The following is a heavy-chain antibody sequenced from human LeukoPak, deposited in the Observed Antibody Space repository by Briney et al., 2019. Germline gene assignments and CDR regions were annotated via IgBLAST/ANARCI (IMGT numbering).Heavy chain of an antibody. CDR3: ARGLSGSYYGYYYYYMDV. CDR1: GVSISTIGYY. V-gene: IGHV4-61*08. Sequence: SETLSLTCTVSGVSISTIGYYWSWIRQPPGKGLEWIGYIYYSGSTNYNPSLKSRVTISVDTSKNQFSLKLSSVTAADTAVYYCARGLSGSYYGYYYYYMDVWGKGTTVTVSS. D-gene: IGHD1-26*01. J-gene: IGHJ6*03. CDR2: IYYSGST.